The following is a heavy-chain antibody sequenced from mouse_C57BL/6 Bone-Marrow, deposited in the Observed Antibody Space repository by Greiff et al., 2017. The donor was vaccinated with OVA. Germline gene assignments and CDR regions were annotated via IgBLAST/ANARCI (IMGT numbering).Heavy chain of an antibody. CDR1: GYAFSSYW. J-gene: IGHJ1*03. Sequence: VKLVESGAELVKPGASVKISCKASGYAFSSYWMNWVKQRPGKGLEWIGQIYPGDGDTNYNGKFKGKATLTADKSSSTAYMQLSSLTSEDSAVYFCAREIYYYGSSYFWYFDVWGTGTTVTVSS. CDR3: AREIYYYGSSYFWYFDV. V-gene: IGHV1-80*01. CDR2: IYPGDGDT. D-gene: IGHD1-1*01.